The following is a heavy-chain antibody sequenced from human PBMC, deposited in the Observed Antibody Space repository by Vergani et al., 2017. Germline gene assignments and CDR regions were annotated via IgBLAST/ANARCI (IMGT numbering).Heavy chain of an antibody. D-gene: IGHD3-9*01. CDR2: ISSSSSTI. J-gene: IGHJ3*02. Sequence: EVQLVESGGGLVQPGGSLRLSCAASGFTFSSYSMNWVRQAPGKGLEWVSYISSSSSTIYYADSVKGRFTISRDNAKNSLYLQINSLRAEDTAVYYCARAPTDIFTGYMRGKCAFDIWGQGTMVTVSS. CDR1: GFTFSSYS. CDR3: ARAPTDIFTGYMRGKCAFDI. V-gene: IGHV3-48*01.